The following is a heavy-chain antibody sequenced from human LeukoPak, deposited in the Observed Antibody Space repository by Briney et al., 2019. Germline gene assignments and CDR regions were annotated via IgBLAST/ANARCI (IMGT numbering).Heavy chain of an antibody. CDR1: GYSFTSYW. J-gene: IGHJ5*02. CDR3: ARRGYYGSGSYYGGWFDP. V-gene: IGHV5-51*01. Sequence: GESLKISCKGSGYSFTSYWIGRVRQMPGKGLEWMGIIYPGDSDTRYSPSFQGQVTISADKSISTAYLQWSSLKASDTAMYYCARRGYYGSGSYYGGWFDPWGQGTLVTVSS. D-gene: IGHD3-10*01. CDR2: IYPGDSDT.